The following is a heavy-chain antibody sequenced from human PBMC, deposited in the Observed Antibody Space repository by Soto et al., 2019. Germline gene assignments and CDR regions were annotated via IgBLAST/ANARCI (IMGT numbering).Heavy chain of an antibody. V-gene: IGHV3-73*01. D-gene: IGHD3-16*02. CDR2: IRSKTNSYAT. Sequence: EVQLVESGGGLVQPGGSLKLSCAASGFTVSGSAVHWVRQASGKGLEWVGRIRSKTNSYATAYAASVKGRFTISRDDSKNTAYLQMNSLKTEDTAVYYCTSHLGGLSFPRAFDIWGQGTMVTVSS. J-gene: IGHJ3*02. CDR1: GFTVSGSA. CDR3: TSHLGGLSFPRAFDI.